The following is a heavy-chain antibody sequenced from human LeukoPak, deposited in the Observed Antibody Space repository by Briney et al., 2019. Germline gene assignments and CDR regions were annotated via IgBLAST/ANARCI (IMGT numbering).Heavy chain of an antibody. J-gene: IGHJ4*02. V-gene: IGHV4-31*03. CDR2: IYYSGST. CDR1: GGSISSGGYY. D-gene: IGHD6-6*01. Sequence: PSETLSLTCTVSGGSISSGGYYWSWIRQHPGKGLEWIGYIYYSGSTYYNPSLKSRVTISVDTSKNQFSLKLSSVTAADTAVYYCARESSSSCLDYWGQGTLVTVSS. CDR3: ARESSSSCLDY.